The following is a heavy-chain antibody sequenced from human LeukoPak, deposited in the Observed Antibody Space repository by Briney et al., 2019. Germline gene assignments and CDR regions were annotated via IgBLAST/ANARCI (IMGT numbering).Heavy chain of an antibody. CDR3: ARDRQATTAYDAFDI. D-gene: IGHD4-17*01. J-gene: IGHJ3*02. Sequence: SETLSLTCTVSGDSISSYYWSWIRQPLGKGLEWIGYIYYSGSTKYNPSLKSRVTISVDTSKNQFSLKLSSVTAADTAVYYCARDRQATTAYDAFDIWGRGTMVTVSS. CDR2: IYYSGST. V-gene: IGHV4-59*01. CDR1: GDSISSYY.